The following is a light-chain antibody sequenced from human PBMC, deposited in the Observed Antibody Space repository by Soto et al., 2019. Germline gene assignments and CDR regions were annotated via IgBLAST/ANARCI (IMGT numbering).Light chain of an antibody. V-gene: IGKV1-27*01. Sequence: DVQMTQSPSSLSASVGDRVTITCRASRDISSSLAWYQQKPGKAPKLLIYAASTLHAGVQSRFSGSGSGTFFTLTINSLQPEDVATYYCQKYNSAPNTVGRGTRLEIK. CDR3: QKYNSAPNT. J-gene: IGKJ2*01. CDR2: AAS. CDR1: RDISSS.